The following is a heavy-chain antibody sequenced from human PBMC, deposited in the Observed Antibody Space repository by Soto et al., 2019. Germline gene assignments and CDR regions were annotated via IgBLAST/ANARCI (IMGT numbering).Heavy chain of an antibody. Sequence: QVQLQQWGAGLLKPSETLSLTCAVYGGSFSGYYWSWIRQPPGKGLEWIGEINHSGSTNYNPSLKSRVTISVDTSKSQVSLKLSSVTAADTAVYYCARAGVVVVAATRWFDPWGQGTLVTVSS. CDR2: INHSGST. CDR1: GGSFSGYY. V-gene: IGHV4-34*01. D-gene: IGHD2-15*01. CDR3: ARAGVVVVAATRWFDP. J-gene: IGHJ5*02.